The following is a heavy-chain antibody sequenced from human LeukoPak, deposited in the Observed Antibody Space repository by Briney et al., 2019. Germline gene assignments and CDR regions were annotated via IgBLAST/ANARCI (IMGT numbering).Heavy chain of an antibody. D-gene: IGHD2-2*01. V-gene: IGHV4-61*02. CDR1: GGSISSGSYY. J-gene: IGHJ6*03. CDR2: IYTSGST. CDR3: ARERGYCSSTSCYYMDV. Sequence: SETLSLTCTVSGGSISSGSYYWSWIRQPAGKGLEWIGRIYTSGSTNYNPSLKSRVTISVDTSKNQLSLKLSSVTAADTAVYYCARERGYCSSTSCYYMDVWGKGATVTISS.